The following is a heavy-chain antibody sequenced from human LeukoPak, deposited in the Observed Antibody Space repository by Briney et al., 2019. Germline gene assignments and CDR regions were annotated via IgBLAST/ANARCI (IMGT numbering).Heavy chain of an antibody. CDR3: AKGGDSSGYDLSY. CDR2: IRYDGTKE. D-gene: IGHD3-22*01. Sequence: GGSLRLSCAASGFIFSSYGMHWVRQAPGKGLEWVAFIRYDGTKEYYADSVKGRFTISRDNSKNTLYLQMNRLRAEDTAVYFCAKGGDSSGYDLSYWGQGTLVTVSS. CDR1: GFIFSSYG. V-gene: IGHV3-30*02. J-gene: IGHJ4*02.